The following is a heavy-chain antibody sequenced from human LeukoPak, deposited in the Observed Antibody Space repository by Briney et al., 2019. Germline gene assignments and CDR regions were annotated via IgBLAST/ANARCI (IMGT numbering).Heavy chain of an antibody. V-gene: IGHV4-59*01. D-gene: IGHD6-13*01. CDR2: IYYSGGT. Sequence: SETLSLTCTVSGGSISTYYWNWIRQPPGKGLEWIGYIYYSGGTNYNPSLKSRVTISVDTSKIQFSLKLNSVTAADTAVYYCARSGGYSSSWSLWGQGTLVSVSS. CDR1: GGSISTYY. CDR3: ARSGGYSSSWSL. J-gene: IGHJ4*02.